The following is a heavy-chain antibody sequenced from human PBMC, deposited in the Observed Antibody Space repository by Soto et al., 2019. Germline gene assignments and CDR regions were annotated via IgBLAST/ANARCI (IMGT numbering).Heavy chain of an antibody. CDR3: ARDSTYCGDDCYTGWAFDY. Sequence: PGGSLRLSCAASGFILTSYWMTWVRQAPGKGLEWVAIIKQDGSEKYYADSVKGRSTSSRDSAKNSLNLQMNSLRAEDTAVYYCARDSTYCGDDCYTGWAFDYWGQGILVTVSS. V-gene: IGHV3-7*03. J-gene: IGHJ4*02. CDR2: IKQDGSEK. D-gene: IGHD2-21*02. CDR1: GFILTSYW.